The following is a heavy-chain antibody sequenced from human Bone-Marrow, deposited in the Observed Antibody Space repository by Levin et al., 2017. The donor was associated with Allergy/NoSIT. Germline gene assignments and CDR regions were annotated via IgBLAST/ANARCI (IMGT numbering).Heavy chain of an antibody. Sequence: GESLKISCAASGFTFSNFWMSWVRQPPGKGLEWVANIKQDGSEIKYVDSVKGRFTISRDNAKNSVSLHMNSLRAEDTAVYYCARDDWNSQSYFDYWGQGTLVTVSS. J-gene: IGHJ4*02. CDR3: ARDDWNSQSYFDY. CDR1: GFTFSNFW. V-gene: IGHV3-7*01. D-gene: IGHD1-1*01. CDR2: IKQDGSEI.